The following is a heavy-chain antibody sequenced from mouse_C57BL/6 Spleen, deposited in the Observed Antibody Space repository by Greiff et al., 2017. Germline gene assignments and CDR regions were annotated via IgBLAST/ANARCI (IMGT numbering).Heavy chain of an antibody. D-gene: IGHD1-1*01. CDR2: IDPENGDT. Sequence: VQLQQSGAELVRPGASVKLSCTASGFNIKDDYMHWVMQRPEQGLEWIGWIDPENGDTEYASKFQGKATITADTSSNTAYLQLSSLTSEDTAVYYCTRSSSWFAYWGQGTLVTVSA. V-gene: IGHV14-4*01. CDR1: GFNIKDDY. J-gene: IGHJ3*01. CDR3: TRSSSWFAY.